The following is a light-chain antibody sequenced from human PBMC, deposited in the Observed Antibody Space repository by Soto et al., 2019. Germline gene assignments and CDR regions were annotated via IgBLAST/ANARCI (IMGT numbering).Light chain of an antibody. Sequence: EIVMTQSPGTLSVSTEEGATLSCRASQSVDRNLAWYQQKPGQAPRLLIYGASTRPTGIPDRFSGSGSGTEFSLTISSLQSEDFAVYYCHQYNHWYTFGQGTKLEIK. CDR2: GAS. CDR3: HQYNHWYT. V-gene: IGKV3D-15*01. J-gene: IGKJ2*01. CDR1: QSVDRN.